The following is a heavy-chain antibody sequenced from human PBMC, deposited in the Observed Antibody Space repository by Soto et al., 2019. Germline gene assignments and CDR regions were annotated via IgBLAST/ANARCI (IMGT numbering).Heavy chain of an antibody. CDR3: AARAVAAPF. V-gene: IGHV3-66*01. J-gene: IGHJ4*02. CDR2: IYSGGST. CDR1: GFTVSNNY. Sequence: GGSLRLSCAVSGFTVSNNYMSWVRQAPGKGLEWVSLIYSGGSTYYADSVKGRFTISRDNSKNTLYLQMNSLRAEDTAVYYCAARAVAAPFWGQGTLVTVSS. D-gene: IGHD6-19*01.